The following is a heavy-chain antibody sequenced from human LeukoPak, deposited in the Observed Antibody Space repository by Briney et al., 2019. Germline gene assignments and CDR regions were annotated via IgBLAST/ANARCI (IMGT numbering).Heavy chain of an antibody. J-gene: IGHJ4*02. CDR2: ISYDGSNK. CDR3: ANGVGDGYNYAPPPLDY. Sequence: PGRSLRLSCAASGLTFSSYGMHWVRQAPGKGLECVAVISYDGSNKYYADSVRGRFTISRDNSKNTLYLQMNSLRAEDTAVYYCANGVGDGYNYAPPPLDYWGQGTLVTVSS. CDR1: GLTFSSYG. V-gene: IGHV3-30*18. D-gene: IGHD5-24*01.